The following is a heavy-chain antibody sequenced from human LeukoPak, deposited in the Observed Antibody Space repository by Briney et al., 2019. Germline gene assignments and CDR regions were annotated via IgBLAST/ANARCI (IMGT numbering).Heavy chain of an antibody. Sequence: PGGSLRLSCAASGFTFSIYAMSWVRQAPGKGLEWVSGIGSSGGTTYYADSVKGRFTISRDNAKNSLYLQMNSLRAEDTAVYYCARGGSTSCFDYWGQGTLVTVSS. V-gene: IGHV3-23*01. CDR2: IGSSGGTT. D-gene: IGHD2-2*01. CDR3: ARGGSTSCFDY. J-gene: IGHJ4*02. CDR1: GFTFSIYA.